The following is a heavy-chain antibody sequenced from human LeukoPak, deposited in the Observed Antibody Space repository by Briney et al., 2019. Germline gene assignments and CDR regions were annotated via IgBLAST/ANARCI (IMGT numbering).Heavy chain of an antibody. D-gene: IGHD3-10*01. CDR1: GFTFNNYA. CDR2: ISDSRSST. J-gene: IGHJ4*02. Sequence: PGGSLRLSCAASGFTFNNYAMSWVRQAPGKGLEWVSAISDSRSSTYYADSIKGRFTISRDNSKNTLYLQMNSLRAEDTAVYYCAKAGAVGYYFDYWGQGTLVTVPS. CDR3: AKAGAVGYYFDY. V-gene: IGHV3-23*01.